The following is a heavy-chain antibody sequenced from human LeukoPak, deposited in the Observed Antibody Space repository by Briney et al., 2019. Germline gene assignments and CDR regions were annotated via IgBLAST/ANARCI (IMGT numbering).Heavy chain of an antibody. CDR2: IYYTGRT. CDR1: CDSISRGGFY. J-gene: IGHJ5*01. Sequence: SETLSLTCSVSCDSISRGGFYWNWIRQHPGKGLEGIGYIYYTGRTYYNPSLQSRVTISVDTSKNQCSVKLTSVTAPDTAVYYCARPPYYYHRSGYYCDSWGQGTVVTVCS. CDR3: ARPPYYYHRSGYYCDS. D-gene: IGHD3-22*01. V-gene: IGHV4-31*03.